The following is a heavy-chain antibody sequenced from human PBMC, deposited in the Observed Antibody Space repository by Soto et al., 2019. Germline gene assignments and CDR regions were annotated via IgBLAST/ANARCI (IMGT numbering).Heavy chain of an antibody. CDR3: ARDGGDYDILTGYYYYMDV. D-gene: IGHD3-9*01. Sequence: GASVKVSCKASGYTFTIYGIIWVRQAPGQGLEWMGWISAYNGNTNYAQKLQGRVTMTTDTSTSTAYMELRSLRSDDTAVYYCARDGGDYDILTGYYYYMDVWGKGTTVTVSS. J-gene: IGHJ6*03. CDR1: GYTFTIYG. CDR2: ISAYNGNT. V-gene: IGHV1-18*01.